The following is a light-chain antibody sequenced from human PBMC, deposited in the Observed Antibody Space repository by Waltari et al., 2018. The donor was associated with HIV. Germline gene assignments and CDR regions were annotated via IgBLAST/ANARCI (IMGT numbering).Light chain of an antibody. CDR2: AAS. Sequence: EIVLTQSPGTLSLSPGERATLSCRASQSVGSNYLVWYQQKPGQAPRLLIYAASSRATGIPDRFSGSGSGTDFTLTISRLEPEDFAVYYCHHYGTSPPWMFGQGTKVEMK. CDR3: HHYGTSPPWM. CDR1: QSVGSNY. J-gene: IGKJ1*01. V-gene: IGKV3-20*01.